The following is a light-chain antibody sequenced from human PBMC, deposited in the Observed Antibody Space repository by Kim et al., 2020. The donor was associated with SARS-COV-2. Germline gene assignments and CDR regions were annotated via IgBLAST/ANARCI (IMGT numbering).Light chain of an antibody. V-gene: IGLV7-43*01. Sequence: PVSTGELARASSTGAVTSGHDTNWIQQKPGQAPRALIYSISDKHSWTHARFSGSLLGGKADLTLSGVQPEDESEYYCLLFYGSGWVFGGGTKVTVL. CDR1: TGAVTSGHD. CDR3: LLFYGSGWV. CDR2: SIS. J-gene: IGLJ3*02.